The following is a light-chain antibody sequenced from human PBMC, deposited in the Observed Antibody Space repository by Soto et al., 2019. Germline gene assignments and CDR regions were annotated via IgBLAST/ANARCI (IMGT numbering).Light chain of an antibody. Sequence: EIVLTQSPGTLSLSPGERATLSCRSSQSVSNNYLAWYQQKPGQAPRLLIYGASNRATGIPARFSGSGSGTDFTLTISSLEPEDFAVYYCQHRSNWPLTFGGGTKVGIK. J-gene: IGKJ4*01. V-gene: IGKV3-11*01. CDR1: QSVSNNY. CDR3: QHRSNWPLT. CDR2: GAS.